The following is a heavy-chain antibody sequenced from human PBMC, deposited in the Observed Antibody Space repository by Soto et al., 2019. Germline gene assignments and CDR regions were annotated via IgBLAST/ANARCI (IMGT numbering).Heavy chain of an antibody. CDR2: IYPGDSDT. D-gene: IGHD2-21*02. CDR3: ARQGIPQHRLYCGGDCPHFDY. Sequence: GESLKISCQGPGYTFTTYWIVWVRQMPGKGLEWMGIIYPGDSDTRYSPSFQGQVTISADKSIGTAYLQWSSLKASDTAMYYCARQGIPQHRLYCGGDCPHFDYWGKGTRVT. CDR1: GYTFTTYW. J-gene: IGHJ4*02. V-gene: IGHV5-51*01.